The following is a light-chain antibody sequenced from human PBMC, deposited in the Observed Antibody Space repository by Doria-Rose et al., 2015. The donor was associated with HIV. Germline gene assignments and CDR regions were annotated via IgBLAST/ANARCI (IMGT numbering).Light chain of an antibody. CDR2: EAS. CDR3: QQYHNYPRT. J-gene: IGKJ1*01. V-gene: IGKV1-5*03. CDR1: QSISSW. Sequence: SPSTLSASVGGRVTITCRASQSISSWLAWYQQKPGKAPKLLIYEASTLQSGVPSRFSGIGSGTEFTLTISGLQPDDFATYYCQQYHNYPRTFGQGTKVEIK.